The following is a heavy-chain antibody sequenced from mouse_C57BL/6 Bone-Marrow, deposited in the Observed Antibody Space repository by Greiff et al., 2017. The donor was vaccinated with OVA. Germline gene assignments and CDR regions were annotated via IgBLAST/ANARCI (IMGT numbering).Heavy chain of an antibody. CDR2: INPNYGTT. D-gene: IGHD1-1*01. CDR3: AFYYGSSYRYFDV. V-gene: IGHV1-39*01. CDR1: GYSFTDYN. J-gene: IGHJ1*03. Sequence: EVQLQQSGPELVKPGASVKISCKASGYSFTDYNMNWVKQSNGKSLEWIGVINPNYGTTSYNQKFKGKATLTVDQASSTAYMQLNRLTSEDSAVYYCAFYYGSSYRYFDVWGTGTTVTVSS.